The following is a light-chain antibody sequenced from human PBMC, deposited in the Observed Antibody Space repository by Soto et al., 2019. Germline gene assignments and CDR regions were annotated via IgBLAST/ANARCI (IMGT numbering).Light chain of an antibody. V-gene: IGKV3-11*01. CDR3: QQRSNWPLT. J-gene: IGKJ4*01. CDR2: DAS. Sequence: EIVLTQSPATLSLSPGERATLSCRASQSVSSYLAWYQQKPGQAPRLLLYDASNRATGVPARFSGNGSGTDFTLTISSLEPEDFAVYYCQQRSNWPLTFAGGTKVAIK. CDR1: QSVSSY.